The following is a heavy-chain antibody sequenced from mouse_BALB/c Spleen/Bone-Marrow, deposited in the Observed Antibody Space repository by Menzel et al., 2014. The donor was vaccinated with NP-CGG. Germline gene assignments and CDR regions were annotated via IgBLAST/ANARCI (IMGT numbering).Heavy chain of an antibody. CDR3: GNYYAMDY. CDR2: ILPGSGST. V-gene: IGHV1-9*01. J-gene: IGHJ4*01. Sequence: VQLQQSGAELMKPGASVKISCKATGYTFSSYWIEWVKQRPGHGLEWIGEILPGSGSTNYNEKFKGKDTFTADTSSNTAYMQLSSLTSEDSAVYYCGNYYAMDYWGQGTSVTVSS. CDR1: GYTFSSYW.